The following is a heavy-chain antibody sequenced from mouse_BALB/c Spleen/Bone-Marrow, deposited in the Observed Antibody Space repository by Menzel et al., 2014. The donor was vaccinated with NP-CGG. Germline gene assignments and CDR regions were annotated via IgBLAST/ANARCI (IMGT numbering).Heavy chain of an antibody. D-gene: IGHD1-2*01. V-gene: IGHV5-6-3*01. J-gene: IGHJ3*01. CDR2: INSNGGST. CDR3: ASHYYGAR. Sequence: DVKLVESGGGLVQPGGSLKLSCAASGFTFSSYGMSWVRQTPDKRLELVATINSNGGSTYYPDSVKGRFTISRDNAKNTLYLQMSSLKTEDTAMYYCASHYYGARWGQGTLVTVSA. CDR1: GFTFSSYG.